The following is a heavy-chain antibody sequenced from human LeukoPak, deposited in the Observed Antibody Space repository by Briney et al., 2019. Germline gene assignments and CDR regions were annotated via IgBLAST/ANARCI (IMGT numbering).Heavy chain of an antibody. Sequence: SETLSLTCTVSGYSISSGYYWGWIRQPPGKGLEWIGSIYHSGSTYYNPSLKSRVTISVDTSKNHFSLKLSSVTAADTAVYYCASSSWYRAFDIWGQGTMVTVSS. CDR2: IYHSGST. CDR3: ASSSWYRAFDI. D-gene: IGHD6-13*01. CDR1: GYSISSGYY. J-gene: IGHJ3*02. V-gene: IGHV4-38-2*02.